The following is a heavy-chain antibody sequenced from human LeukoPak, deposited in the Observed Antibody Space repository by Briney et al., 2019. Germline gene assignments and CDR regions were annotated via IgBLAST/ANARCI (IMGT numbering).Heavy chain of an antibody. CDR2: IDGDGSST. D-gene: IGHD3-22*01. CDR3: ARGHSTSGYMAFDC. V-gene: IGHV3-74*01. CDR1: GFTFSSYW. J-gene: IGHJ4*02. Sequence: GGSLRLSCAASGFTFSSYWMQWVRQAAGKGLVWVSRIDGDGSSTNYADSVKGRFTISRDNAKNTLYLQMNSLRAEDTAVYYCARGHSTSGYMAFDCWGQGTLVTVSS.